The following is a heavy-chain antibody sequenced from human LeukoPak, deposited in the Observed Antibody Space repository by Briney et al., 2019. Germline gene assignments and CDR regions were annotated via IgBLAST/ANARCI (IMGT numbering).Heavy chain of an antibody. CDR2: IYTTGST. J-gene: IGHJ3*02. Sequence: SETLSLTCTVSGGSINNYYWSWIRQPAGKGLEYIGRIYTTGSTNYSPSLKSRVTMSVDTSRNQLSLMLSSVTAADTAVYYCAREKGYCGSSSCSGPLRTFDIWGQGTMVTVSS. V-gene: IGHV4-4*07. CDR1: GGSINNYY. D-gene: IGHD2-15*01. CDR3: AREKGYCGSSSCSGPLRTFDI.